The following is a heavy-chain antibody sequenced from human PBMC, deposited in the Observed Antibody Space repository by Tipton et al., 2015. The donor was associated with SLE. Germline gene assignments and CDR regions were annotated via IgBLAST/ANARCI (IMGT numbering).Heavy chain of an antibody. CDR2: ISSSSSYI. D-gene: IGHD6-13*01. CDR1: GFTSSSYS. CDR3: ARENIAAAGTDY. V-gene: IGHV3-21*03. Sequence: SLRLSCAASGFTSSSYSMNWVRQAPGKGLEWVSSISSSSSYIYYADSVKGRFTISRDNAKNSLYLQMNSLRAEDTAVYYCARENIAAAGTDYWGQGTLVTVSS. J-gene: IGHJ4*02.